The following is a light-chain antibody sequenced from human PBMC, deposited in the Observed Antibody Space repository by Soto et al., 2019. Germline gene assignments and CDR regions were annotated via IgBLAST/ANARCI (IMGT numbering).Light chain of an antibody. CDR1: SSNIGSNT. V-gene: IGLV1-44*01. Sequence: VLTQPPSASGTPGQRVTISCSGSSSNIGSNTVNWYQQLPGTAPKLLIYYNNQRPSGVPDRFSGSKSGTSASLAISGLQSEDEAHYYCAAWDDSLYGWVFGGGTKVTVL. CDR3: AAWDDSLYGWV. J-gene: IGLJ3*02. CDR2: YNN.